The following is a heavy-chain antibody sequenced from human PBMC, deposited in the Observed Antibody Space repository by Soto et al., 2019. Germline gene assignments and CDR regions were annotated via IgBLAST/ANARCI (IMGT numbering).Heavy chain of an antibody. CDR2: ISYDGSNK. D-gene: IGHD4-4*01. CDR1: GFTFSGYG. V-gene: IGHV3-30*18. CDR3: AKDMLTTDYYYGMDV. Sequence: GGSLRLSCAASGFTFSGYGMHWVRQAPGKGLEWVAIISYDGSNKYYADSVKGRFTISRDNSKNTLYLQMNSLRAEDTAVYYCAKDMLTTDYYYGMDVWGQGTTVTVSS. J-gene: IGHJ6*02.